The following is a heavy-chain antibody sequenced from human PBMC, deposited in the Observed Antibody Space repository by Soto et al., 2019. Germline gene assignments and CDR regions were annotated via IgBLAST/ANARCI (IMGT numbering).Heavy chain of an antibody. V-gene: IGHV3-33*03. CDR2: IWYDGSNK. CDR3: AKVKVVVAIPPDY. CDR1: GFTFSSYG. J-gene: IGHJ4*02. D-gene: IGHD2-15*01. Sequence: GGSLRLSCAASGFTFSSYGMHWVRQAPGQGLEWVAVIWYDGSNKYHADSVKGRFTLSRDNAKNTLYLQMNSLRAEDTAVYYCAKVKVVVAIPPDYWVQGTLVTVS.